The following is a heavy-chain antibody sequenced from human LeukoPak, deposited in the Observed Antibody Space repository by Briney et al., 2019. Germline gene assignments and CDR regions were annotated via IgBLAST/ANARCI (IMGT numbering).Heavy chain of an antibody. CDR1: GFSLSTSGVG. Sequence: ESGPTLVKPTQTLTLTRTFSGFSLSTSGVGVGWIRQPPGKALEWLALIYWDDDKRYSPSLKSRLTITKDTSKNQVVLTMTNMDPVDTATYYCAHRRYYYDSSGYHLAPFDYWGQGTLVTVSS. D-gene: IGHD3-22*01. J-gene: IGHJ4*02. CDR2: IYWDDDK. V-gene: IGHV2-5*02. CDR3: AHRRYYYDSSGYHLAPFDY.